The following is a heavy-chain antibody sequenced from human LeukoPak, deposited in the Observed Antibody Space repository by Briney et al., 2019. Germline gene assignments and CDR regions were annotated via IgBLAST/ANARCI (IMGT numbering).Heavy chain of an antibody. CDR3: ATIGDRRTGELYRIDY. Sequence: GGSLRLSCAASGFTFSNYAMHWVRQAPGKGLEWVAVVSYDGSNKYYADSVKGRFTISRDNSKNTLYLQMNSLRAEDAAIYYRATIGDRRTGELYRIDYWGQGTLVTVSS. CDR2: VSYDGSNK. D-gene: IGHD7-27*01. J-gene: IGHJ4*02. CDR1: GFTFSNYA. V-gene: IGHV3-30-3*01.